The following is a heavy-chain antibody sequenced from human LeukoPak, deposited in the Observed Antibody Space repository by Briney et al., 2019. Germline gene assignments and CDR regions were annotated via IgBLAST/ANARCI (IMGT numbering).Heavy chain of an antibody. CDR1: GGSFSGYY. J-gene: IGHJ4*02. CDR2: INHSGST. CDR3: AKSRGDFSAGYTFDY. D-gene: IGHD5-12*01. Sequence: SETLSLTCAVYGGSFSGYYWSWIRQPPGKGLEWIGEINHSGSTNYNPSLKSRVTISVDTSKNQFSLKLSSVTAADTAVYYCAKSRGDFSAGYTFDYWGQGALVTVSS. V-gene: IGHV4-34*01.